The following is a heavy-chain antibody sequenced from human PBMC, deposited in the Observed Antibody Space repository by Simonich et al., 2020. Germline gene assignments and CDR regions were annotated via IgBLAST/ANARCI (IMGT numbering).Heavy chain of an antibody. Sequence: QVQLVQAWAEVKKPGASVKVACKASGYTFTGYYMHWVRQAPGQGLEWMRWINPNSGGTNYAQKVQGRVTMTRDTSISTAYMELSRLRSDDTAVYYCARVRFEAFDIWGQGTMVTVSS. V-gene: IGHV1-2*02. CDR1: GYTFTGYY. CDR2: INPNSGGT. J-gene: IGHJ3*02. CDR3: ARVRFEAFDI.